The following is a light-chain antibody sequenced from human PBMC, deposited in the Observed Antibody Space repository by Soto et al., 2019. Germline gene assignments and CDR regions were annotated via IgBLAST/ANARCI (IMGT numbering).Light chain of an antibody. CDR3: ASLTTTSFV. V-gene: IGLV2-14*01. CDR1: SSDVGAYNL. CDR2: EVS. J-gene: IGLJ1*01. Sequence: QSVLTQPASVSGSPGQSITISCTGTSSDVGAYNLVSWYQHHPGKAPKLMISEVSNRPSGVSDRFSGSKSGNTASLTISGLQAEDEAYYYCASLTTTSFVFGTGTKLTVL.